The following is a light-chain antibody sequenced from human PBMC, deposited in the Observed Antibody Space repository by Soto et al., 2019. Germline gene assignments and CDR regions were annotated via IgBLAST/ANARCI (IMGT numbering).Light chain of an antibody. CDR3: QQYGSSPLT. CDR1: QSVGSY. J-gene: IGKJ4*01. CDR2: DAS. V-gene: IGKV3-20*01. Sequence: IVLIQSPATLSLSPGERATLSCRASQSVGSYLAWYQHKPGQAPRLLISDASNRATGIPARFSGSGSETDFTLTISRLEPEDFAVYYCQQYGSSPLTFGGGTKVDI.